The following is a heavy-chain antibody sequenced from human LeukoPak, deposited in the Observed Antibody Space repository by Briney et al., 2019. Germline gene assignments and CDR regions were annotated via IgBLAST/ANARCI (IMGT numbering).Heavy chain of an antibody. D-gene: IGHD1-7*01. CDR2: INPDGSTR. J-gene: IGHJ4*02. V-gene: IGHV3-7*01. CDR3: ARLLGTATRYDY. CDR1: EFTFSTSW. Sequence: GGSLRLSCVTSEFTFSTSWMSWVRQAPGKGLEWVASINPDGSTRHHVDSVKGRFTISRDNAKKSLSLQMGALRAEDTAVYFCARLLGTATRYDYWGLGTLVIVSS.